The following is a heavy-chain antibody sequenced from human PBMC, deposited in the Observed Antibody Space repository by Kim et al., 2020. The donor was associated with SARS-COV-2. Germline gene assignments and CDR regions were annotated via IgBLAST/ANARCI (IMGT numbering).Heavy chain of an antibody. CDR1: GFTFSSYA. CDR2: ISGSGGST. Sequence: GGSLRLSCAASGFTFSSYAMSWFRQAPGKGLEWVSAISGSGGSTYYADSVKGRFTISRDNSKNTLYLQMNSLRAEDTAVYYCAKTWTGTGDFDYWGQGTLVTVSS. D-gene: IGHD1-1*01. CDR3: AKTWTGTGDFDY. J-gene: IGHJ4*02. V-gene: IGHV3-23*01.